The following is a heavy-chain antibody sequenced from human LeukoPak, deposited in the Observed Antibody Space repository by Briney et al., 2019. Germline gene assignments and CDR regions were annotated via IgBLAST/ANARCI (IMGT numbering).Heavy chain of an antibody. J-gene: IGHJ4*02. CDR3: AREEMVGATNHFDY. Sequence: SETLSLTCSVSGDSITGYSWSWIRQTPGKGLEWIGYIYYNGDTHYNPSLNSRLSISVDTPNNQFSLNLRSVTAADTAVYYCAREEMVGATNHFDYWGQGTLVAVSS. V-gene: IGHV4-59*12. D-gene: IGHD1-26*01. CDR1: GDSITGYS. CDR2: IYYNGDT.